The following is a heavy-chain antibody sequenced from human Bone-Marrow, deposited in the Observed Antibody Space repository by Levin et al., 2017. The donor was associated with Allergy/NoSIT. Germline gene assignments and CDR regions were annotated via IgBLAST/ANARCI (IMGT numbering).Heavy chain of an antibody. V-gene: IGHV4-34*01. Sequence: GSLRLSCAASGFTFSGYYMTWIRQAPGKGLEWIGEINHRGSIHYNPSLKSRLTISVDTSKNQVSLKLSSVTAADAAVYYCARGSTMVTGYYYGMDVWGQGNKVTVSS. J-gene: IGHJ6*02. CDR2: INHRGSI. CDR1: GFTFSGYY. D-gene: IGHD3-10*01. CDR3: ARGSTMVTGYYYGMDV.